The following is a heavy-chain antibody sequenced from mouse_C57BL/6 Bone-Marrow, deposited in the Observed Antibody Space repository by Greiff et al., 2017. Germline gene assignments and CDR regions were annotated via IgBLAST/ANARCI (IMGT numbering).Heavy chain of an antibody. Sequence: EVQLQESGPGLVKPSQSLSLTCSVTGYSITSGYYWIWIRQFPGNKLEWMGYISYDGSNNYNPALKNRISITRDTSKNQFFLKLNSVTTEDTATYYCARDGDYDGPYFDDWGQGTTLTVSS. CDR2: ISYDGSN. J-gene: IGHJ2*01. D-gene: IGHD2-4*01. CDR3: ARDGDYDGPYFDD. CDR1: GYSITSGYY. V-gene: IGHV3-6*01.